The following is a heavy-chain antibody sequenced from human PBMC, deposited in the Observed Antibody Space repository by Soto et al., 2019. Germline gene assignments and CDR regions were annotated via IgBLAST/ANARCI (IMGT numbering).Heavy chain of an antibody. Sequence: PGGSLRLSCAASGFTFSSYSMNWVRQAPGKGLEWVSSISSSSSYIYYADSVKGRFTISRDNAKNSLYLQMNSLRAEDTAVYYCARAVEMATIDFDYWGQGTLVTVSS. CDR3: ARAVEMATIDFDY. V-gene: IGHV3-21*01. J-gene: IGHJ4*02. D-gene: IGHD5-12*01. CDR2: ISSSSSYI. CDR1: GFTFSSYS.